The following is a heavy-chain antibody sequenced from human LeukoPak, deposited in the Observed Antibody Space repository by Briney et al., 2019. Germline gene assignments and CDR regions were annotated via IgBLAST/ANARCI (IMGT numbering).Heavy chain of an antibody. CDR1: GFSLSTSGVG. CDR2: IYWNDDK. D-gene: IGHD2-2*01. J-gene: IGHJ5*02. Sequence: ESGPTLVKPTQTLTLTCTFSGFSLSTSGVGVGWIRQPPGKALEWLALIYWNDDKRYSPSLKSRLTISKDTSKNQVVLTMTNMDPVDTATYYCAHIIVPAALTPIWFDPWGQGTLVTVFS. V-gene: IGHV2-5*01. CDR3: AHIIVPAALTPIWFDP.